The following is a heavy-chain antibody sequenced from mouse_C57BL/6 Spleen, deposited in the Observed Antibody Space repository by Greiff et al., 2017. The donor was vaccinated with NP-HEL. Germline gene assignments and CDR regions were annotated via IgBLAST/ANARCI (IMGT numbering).Heavy chain of an antibody. D-gene: IGHD2-4*01. Sequence: VQLQQSGPELVKPGASVKISCKASGYSFTGYYMNWVKQSPEKSLEWIGEINPSTGGTTYNQKFKAKATLTVDKSSSTAYMQLKSLTSEDSAVYCCARWRRDYDDYAMDYWGQGTSVTVSS. CDR3: ARWRRDYDDYAMDY. V-gene: IGHV1-42*01. J-gene: IGHJ4*01. CDR2: INPSTGGT. CDR1: GYSFTGYY.